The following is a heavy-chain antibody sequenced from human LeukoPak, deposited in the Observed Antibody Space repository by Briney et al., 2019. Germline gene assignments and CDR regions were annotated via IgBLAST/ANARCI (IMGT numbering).Heavy chain of an antibody. J-gene: IGHJ4*02. Sequence: PSETLSLTCTVSGGSISSSSYYWGWIRQPPGKGLEWIGSIYYSGSTYYNPSLKSRVTISVDTSKNQFSLKLSSVTAADTAVYYCARDDRQAAAGFYWGQGTLVTVSS. V-gene: IGHV4-39*02. D-gene: IGHD6-13*01. CDR2: IYYSGST. CDR3: ARDDRQAAAGFY. CDR1: GGSISSSSYY.